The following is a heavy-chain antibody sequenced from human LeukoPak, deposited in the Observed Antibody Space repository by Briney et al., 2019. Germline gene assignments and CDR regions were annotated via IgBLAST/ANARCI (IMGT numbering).Heavy chain of an antibody. D-gene: IGHD2-2*02. V-gene: IGHV3-30*18. J-gene: IGHJ6*02. CDR3: AKDGGMKSSSGYCSSTSCYTYYYYGMDV. Sequence: PGGSLRLSCAASGFTFSSYGMHWVRQAPGKGLEWVAVISYDGSNKYYADSVKGRFTISRDNPKNTLYLQMNSLRAEDTAVYYCAKDGGMKSSSGYCSSTSCYTYYYYGMDVWGQGTTVTVSS. CDR2: ISYDGSNK. CDR1: GFTFSSYG.